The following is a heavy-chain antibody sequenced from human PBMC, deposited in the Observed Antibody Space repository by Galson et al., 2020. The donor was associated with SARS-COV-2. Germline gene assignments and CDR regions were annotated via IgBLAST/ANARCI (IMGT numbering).Heavy chain of an antibody. CDR1: GYTFTSYG. CDR3: ARVGVEITMIVVATGWFDP. Sequence: ASVKVSCKASGYTFTSYGISWVRQAPGQGLEWMGWISAYNGNTNYAQKLQGRVTMTTDTSTSTAYMELRSLRSDDTAVYYCARVGVEITMIVVATGWFDPWGQGTLVTVSS. D-gene: IGHD3-22*01. CDR2: ISAYNGNT. J-gene: IGHJ5*02. V-gene: IGHV1-18*04.